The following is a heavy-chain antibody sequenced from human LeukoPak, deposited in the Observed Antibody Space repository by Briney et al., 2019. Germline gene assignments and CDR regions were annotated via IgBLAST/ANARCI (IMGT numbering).Heavy chain of an antibody. CDR1: GFTFSNYA. J-gene: IGHJ4*02. D-gene: IGHD1-26*01. CDR3: AKDRDGGSATTAKGFDY. CDR2: IVGSSGST. Sequence: GGSLRLSCAASGFTFSNYAMNWVRQAPGKRLESVSGIVGSSGSTYYADSVRGRFTISRDNSKNTLYLQMNSLGAEDTAIYYCAKDRDGGSATTAKGFDYWAQGTRVTVSS. V-gene: IGHV3-23*01.